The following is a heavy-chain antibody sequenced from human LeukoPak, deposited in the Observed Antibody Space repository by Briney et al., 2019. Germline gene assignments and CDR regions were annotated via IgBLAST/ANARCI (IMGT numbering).Heavy chain of an antibody. D-gene: IGHD3-10*01. J-gene: IGHJ4*02. Sequence: ASVKVSCKASGYTFTGYYIHWVRQAPGQGLEWMGWINPNTGGTNYAQKFQGRVTLTRDTSFITAYMELSSLKSDDTAVYYCARDYRDVLLWFGELSKWGQGTLVTVSS. CDR2: INPNTGGT. V-gene: IGHV1-2*02. CDR1: GYTFTGYY. CDR3: ARDYRDVLLWFGELSK.